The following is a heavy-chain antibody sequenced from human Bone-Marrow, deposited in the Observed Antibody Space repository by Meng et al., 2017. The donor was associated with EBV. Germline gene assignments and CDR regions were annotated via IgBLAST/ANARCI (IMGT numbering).Heavy chain of an antibody. CDR2: LIPMSGAP. D-gene: IGHD3-10*01. CDR3: ASESGRGYTPDY. CDR1: GGTFSSDA. J-gene: IGHJ4*02. Sequence: QVQLGQSGAEVKKHGSSVKVSCKTSGGTFSSDAISWVRQAPGQGLEWMGGLIPMSGAPNYAQKFQGRVTITADESTSTHYMDLSSLRSEDTAVYFCASESGRGYTPDYWGQGTLVTVSS. V-gene: IGHV1-69*01.